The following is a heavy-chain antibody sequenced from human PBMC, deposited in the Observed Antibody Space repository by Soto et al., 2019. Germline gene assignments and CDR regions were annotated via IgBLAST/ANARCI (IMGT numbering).Heavy chain of an antibody. V-gene: IGHV4-59*01. Sequence: SYTQSLICPNSGGSISTYYWSWIRQPPGTGLEWIGYIYYSGSTNYNPSLKSRVTISVDTSKNQFSLKLSSVTAADTAVYYCARDLVVVPAAIGGYYYYYGMDAWGQGTTVNV. D-gene: IGHD2-2*02. J-gene: IGHJ6*02. CDR1: GGSISTYY. CDR3: ARDLVVVPAAIGGYYYYYGMDA. CDR2: IYYSGST.